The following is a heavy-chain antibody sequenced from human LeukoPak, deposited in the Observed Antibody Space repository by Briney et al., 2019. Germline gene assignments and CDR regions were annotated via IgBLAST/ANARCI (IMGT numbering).Heavy chain of an antibody. D-gene: IGHD6-13*01. J-gene: IGHJ5*02. V-gene: IGHV4-59*01. Sequence: SETLSLTCTVSGGSISSYYWSWIRQPPGKGLEWIGYIYYSGSTNYNPSLKSRVTISVDTSKNQFSLKLSSVTAADTAVYYCARVAAAGTTSWFDPWGQGTLVTVSS. CDR2: IYYSGST. CDR1: GGSISSYY. CDR3: ARVAAAGTTSWFDP.